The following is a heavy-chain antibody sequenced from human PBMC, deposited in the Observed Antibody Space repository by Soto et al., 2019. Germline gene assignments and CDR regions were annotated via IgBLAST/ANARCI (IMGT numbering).Heavy chain of an antibody. CDR3: AKDPDVLRFLEWLSPAYGMDV. Sequence: EVQLLESGGGLVQPGGSLRLSCAASGFTFSSYAMSWVRQAPGKGLEWVSAISGRGGSTYYADSVKGRFTISRDNSKNTLYLQMNSLRAEDTAVYYCAKDPDVLRFLEWLSPAYGMDVWGQGTTVTASS. CDR1: GFTFSSYA. V-gene: IGHV3-23*01. D-gene: IGHD3-3*01. J-gene: IGHJ6*02. CDR2: ISGRGGST.